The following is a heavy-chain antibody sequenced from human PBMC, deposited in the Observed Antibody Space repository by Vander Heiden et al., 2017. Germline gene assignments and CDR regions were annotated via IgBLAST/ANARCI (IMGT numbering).Heavy chain of an antibody. CDR1: RFTFSSYG. Sequence: QVQLRESGGVVAQPGRSLRLSCAASRFTFSSYGMHWVRQAPGKWLEWVAVISYDGSNKYYADSVKGRFTISRDNSKNKLYLQMNSLRAEDTAVYYCAKSYSGSYYYPDYWGQGTLVTVSS. D-gene: IGHD1-26*01. J-gene: IGHJ4*02. V-gene: IGHV3-30*18. CDR3: AKSYSGSYYYPDY. CDR2: ISYDGSNK.